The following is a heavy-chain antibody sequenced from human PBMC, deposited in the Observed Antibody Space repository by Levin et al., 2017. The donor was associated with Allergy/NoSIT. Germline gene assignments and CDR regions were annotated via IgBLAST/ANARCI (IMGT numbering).Heavy chain of an antibody. CDR2: ISGSGDSI. J-gene: IGHJ4*02. CDR1: GFTFSNDE. Sequence: GESLKISCAASGFTFSNDELNWVRQAPGKGLEWVSYISGSGDSIYYADSVKGRFTISRDNAKNSLYLQMNSLRAEDTAVYFCVRGGSYLTNGFDYWGQGTLVTVSS. CDR3: VRGGSYLTNGFDY. V-gene: IGHV3-48*03. D-gene: IGHD1-26*01.